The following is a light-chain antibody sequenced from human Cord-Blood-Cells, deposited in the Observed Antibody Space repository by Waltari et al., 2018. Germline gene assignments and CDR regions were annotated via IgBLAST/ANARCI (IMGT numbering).Light chain of an antibody. V-gene: IGLV2-11*01. CDR1: SSAVGGYNY. J-gene: IGLJ1*01. CDR2: DVS. Sequence: QSALTQPRSVSGSPGQSVTISCTGTSSAVGGYNYVSWYQQHPGKAPKPMIYDVSKRPSGFPYRLSGSKSGNTASLTISGLQAEDEADYYCCSYAGSYTYVCGTGTKVTVL. CDR3: CSYAGSYTYV.